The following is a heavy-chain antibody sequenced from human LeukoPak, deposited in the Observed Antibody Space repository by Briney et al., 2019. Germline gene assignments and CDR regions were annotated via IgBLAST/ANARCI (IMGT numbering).Heavy chain of an antibody. J-gene: IGHJ6*02. CDR2: ISYDGSIN. CDR1: GFNFNSYA. V-gene: IGHV3-30-3*01. CDR3: ARVRTENYYGMDV. D-gene: IGHD3-10*01. Sequence: PGGSLRLSCAASGFNFNSYAVHWVRQAPGKGLEWVAVISYDGSINFYAASVKGRFTISRDNSKNTLYLQMNSLRAEDSAVYYCARVRTENYYGMDVWGQGTTVTVS.